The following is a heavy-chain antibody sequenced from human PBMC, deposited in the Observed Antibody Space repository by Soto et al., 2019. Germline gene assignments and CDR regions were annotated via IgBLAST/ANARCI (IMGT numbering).Heavy chain of an antibody. J-gene: IGHJ4*02. CDR2: VHYTGST. CDR1: DGSISRSTFY. CDR3: ARHLYSGESSGYYGY. Sequence: QLQLQESGPGLVKPSETLSLTCTVSDGSISRSTFYLGWIRQPPGKGLGWIGSVHYTGSTYYNPALKSRVTMSVGSSKNHLSLKLSSVTAADTALYYCARHLYSGESSGYYGYWGQGALVTVSS. V-gene: IGHV4-39*01. D-gene: IGHD3-22*01.